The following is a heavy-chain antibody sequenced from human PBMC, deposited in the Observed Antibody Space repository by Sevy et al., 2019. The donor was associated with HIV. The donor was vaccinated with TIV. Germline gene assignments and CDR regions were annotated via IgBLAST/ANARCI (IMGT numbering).Heavy chain of an antibody. J-gene: IGHJ4*02. D-gene: IGHD3-10*01. CDR3: ARDKLLPFTVTMVRGALSYYFDS. CDR1: GFTFSSYG. CDR2: IWYDGSSK. V-gene: IGHV3-33*01. Sequence: GGSLRLSCAASGFTFSSYGMHWVRQAPGKGLEWVAVIWYDGSSKYYADSVKGRFTVSRDNSKNTLYLQMNSLRAEDTAVYYVARDKLLPFTVTMVRGALSYYFDSWGQGTLVTVSS.